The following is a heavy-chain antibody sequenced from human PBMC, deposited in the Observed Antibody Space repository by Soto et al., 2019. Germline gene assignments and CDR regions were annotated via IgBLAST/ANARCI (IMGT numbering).Heavy chain of an antibody. CDR3: ASYSYVSGSRSFDY. Sequence: EVQLVESGGGLVQPGGSLRLSCAASGFPFSSYWMSWVRQAPGKGLEWVATIKQDGTETYYLDSVKGRFTISRDNAETSLYLQMNSLRAEDTAVYYCASYSYVSGSRSFDYWGQGTLVTVSS. D-gene: IGHD3-10*01. J-gene: IGHJ4*02. V-gene: IGHV3-7*05. CDR1: GFPFSSYW. CDR2: IKQDGTET.